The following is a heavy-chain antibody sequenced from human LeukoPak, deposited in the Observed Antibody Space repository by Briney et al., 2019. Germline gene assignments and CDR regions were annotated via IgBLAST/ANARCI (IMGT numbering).Heavy chain of an antibody. CDR3: ARRAVVVKFHDAFDI. J-gene: IGHJ3*02. Sequence: KPSETLSLTCTVSGGSISSSSYYWGWLRQPPGKGLEWIGSIYYSGSTYYNPSLKSRVTISVDTSKNQFSLKLSSVTAADTAVYYCARRAVVVKFHDAFDIWGQGTMVTVAS. CDR2: IYYSGST. D-gene: IGHD3-22*01. V-gene: IGHV4-39*01. CDR1: GGSISSSSYY.